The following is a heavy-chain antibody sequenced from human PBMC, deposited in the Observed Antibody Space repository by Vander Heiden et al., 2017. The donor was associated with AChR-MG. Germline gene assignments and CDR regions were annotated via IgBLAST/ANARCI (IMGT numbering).Heavy chain of an antibody. V-gene: IGHV1-69*06. CDR3: ARPTYCSGGSCYHYFDY. D-gene: IGHD2-15*01. CDR1: GGTFSSYA. Sequence: QVQLVQSGAEVKKPGSSVKVSCKASGGTFSSYAISWVRQAPGQGLEWMGGIIPIFGTANYAQKFQGRVTITADKSTSTAYMELSSLRSEDTAVYYCARPTYCSGGSCYHYFDYWGQGTLVTVSS. J-gene: IGHJ4*02. CDR2: IIPIFGTA.